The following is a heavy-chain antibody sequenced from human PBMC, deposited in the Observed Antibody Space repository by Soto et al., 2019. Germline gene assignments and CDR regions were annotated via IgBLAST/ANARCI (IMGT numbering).Heavy chain of an antibody. Sequence: QVQLVQSGAEVKKPGSSVTVSCRASGGHFDRFALSWLRQAHGQGLEWMGGIIPFLSATTYAHKFQGRVTITGDESANTLYLELRSLTSDATAVYYCARGEDDYGDFGSMDVWGQGTSVTVSS. CDR2: IIPFLSAT. J-gene: IGHJ6*02. CDR1: GGHFDRFA. D-gene: IGHD4-17*01. V-gene: IGHV1-69*01. CDR3: ARGEDDYGDFGSMDV.